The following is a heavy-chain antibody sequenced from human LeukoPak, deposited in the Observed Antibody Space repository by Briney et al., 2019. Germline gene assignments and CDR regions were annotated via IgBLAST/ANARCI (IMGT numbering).Heavy chain of an antibody. Sequence: GGSLRLSCAAHGFTFSSYAMSWVRQAPGKGVGWVSSINCCTSHIYYADSVTGRFTISRDNAKNSLYLQMNSLRAEDTAVYYCARWPIAAAPPVYYVDYWGQGTLVTVSS. CDR3: ARWPIAAAPPVYYVDY. CDR1: GFTFSSYA. CDR2: INCCTSHI. D-gene: IGHD6-13*01. V-gene: IGHV3-21*01. J-gene: IGHJ4*02.